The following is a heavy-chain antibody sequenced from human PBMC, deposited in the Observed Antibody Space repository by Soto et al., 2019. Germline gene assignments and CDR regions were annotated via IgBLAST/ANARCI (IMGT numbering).Heavy chain of an antibody. D-gene: IGHD2-2*01. J-gene: IGHJ6*02. Sequence: QVQLVESGGGVVQPGRSLSLSCAASGFILSSYAVHWVRQAPGKGLEWVAVMSFDGSKASHADSVKGRFTISRDNSKNTVSLQMNSLRVEDSAVYYWARGPPGVVPGAIGSGGMDVWGQGTTVTVSS. CDR2: MSFDGSKA. V-gene: IGHV3-30*04. CDR3: ARGPPGVVPGAIGSGGMDV. CDR1: GFILSSYA.